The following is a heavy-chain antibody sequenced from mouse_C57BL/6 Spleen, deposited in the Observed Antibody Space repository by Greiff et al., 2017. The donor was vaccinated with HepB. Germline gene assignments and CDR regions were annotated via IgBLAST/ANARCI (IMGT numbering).Heavy chain of an antibody. D-gene: IGHD2-2*01. J-gene: IGHJ1*03. CDR3: ARDYGYAYWYFDV. CDR2: ISSGSSTI. CDR1: GFTFSDYG. V-gene: IGHV5-17*01. Sequence: EVMLVESGGGLVKPGGSLKLSCAASGFTFSDYGMHWVRQAPEKGLEWVAYISSGSSTIYYADTVKGRFTISRDNAKNTLFLQMTSLRSEDTAMYYCARDYGYAYWYFDVWGTGTTVTVSS.